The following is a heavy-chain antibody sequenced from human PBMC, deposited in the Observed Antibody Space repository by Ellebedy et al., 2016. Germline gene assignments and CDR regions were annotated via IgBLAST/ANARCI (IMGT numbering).Heavy chain of an antibody. Sequence: GESLKISCAASGFTFSSYAMSWVRQAPGKGLEWVSAISGSGGSTYYADSVKGRFTISRDNSKNTLYLQMNSLRAEDTAVYYCAKVDDVAGPYFDYWGQGTLVTVSS. CDR2: ISGSGGST. CDR3: AKVDDVAGPYFDY. D-gene: IGHD1-1*01. J-gene: IGHJ4*02. CDR1: GFTFSSYA. V-gene: IGHV3-23*01.